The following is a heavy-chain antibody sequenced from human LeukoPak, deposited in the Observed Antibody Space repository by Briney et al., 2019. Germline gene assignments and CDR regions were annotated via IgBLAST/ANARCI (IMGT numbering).Heavy chain of an antibody. D-gene: IGHD6-13*01. Sequence: PGGSLRLSCTASAFTFSSYEMHWVRQAPGRGLEWVSYISTSGSVIYYAESVKGRFTISRDNAKNSVNLQMNSLRAEDTAVYYCARAWYPEYFQYWGQGTLVTVSS. CDR3: ARAWYPEYFQY. CDR2: ISTSGSVI. J-gene: IGHJ1*01. V-gene: IGHV3-48*03. CDR1: AFTFSSYE.